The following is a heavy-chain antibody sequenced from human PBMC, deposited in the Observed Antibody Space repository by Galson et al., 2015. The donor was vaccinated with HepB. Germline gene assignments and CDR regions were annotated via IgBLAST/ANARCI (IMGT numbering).Heavy chain of an antibody. J-gene: IGHJ4*02. CDR2: ISGSGGTT. V-gene: IGHV3-23*01. Sequence: SLRLSCAASGFTFNNHAMNWVRQAPGKGLEWVSAISGSGGTTYYADSVKGRFTISRDRAKNTLFLQMNSLRAEDTAVYYCAKGLRYFDWLLLDYFDYWGQGTLVTVSS. D-gene: IGHD3-9*01. CDR3: AKGLRYFDWLLLDYFDY. CDR1: GFTFNNHA.